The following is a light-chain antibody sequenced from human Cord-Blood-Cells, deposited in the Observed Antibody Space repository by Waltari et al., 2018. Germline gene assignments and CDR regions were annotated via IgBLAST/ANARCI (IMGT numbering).Light chain of an antibody. V-gene: IGKV1-8*01. CDR3: QQYYSYPWT. CDR2: AAS. Sequence: IRMTQSPSSLPASTRDRVTITCRSRQRISSSLTWYQQKPGKAPKLLIYAASTLQSGVPSRFSGSGSGTDFTLTISCLQSEDFATYYCQQYYSYPWTFGQGTKVEIK. CDR1: QRISSS. J-gene: IGKJ1*01.